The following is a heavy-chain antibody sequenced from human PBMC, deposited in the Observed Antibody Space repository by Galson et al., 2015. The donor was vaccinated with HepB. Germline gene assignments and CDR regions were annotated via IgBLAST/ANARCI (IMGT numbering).Heavy chain of an antibody. Sequence: QSGAEVKKPGASVKVSCKASGYTFSTYSIIWVRQAPGQGLEWMGWISPYNRHTNYTQKLQGRVTMTTDTSTSTAFMELSSLRSVDTAVYYCARVALVVAVGATENHWVGPWGQGTLGTVSS. J-gene: IGHJ5*02. V-gene: IGHV1-18*01. CDR1: GYTFSTYS. D-gene: IGHD2-15*01. CDR3: ARVALVVAVGATENHWVGP. CDR2: ISPYNRHT.